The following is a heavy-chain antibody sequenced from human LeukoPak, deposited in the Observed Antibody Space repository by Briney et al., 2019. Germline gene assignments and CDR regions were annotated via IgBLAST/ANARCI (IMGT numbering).Heavy chain of an antibody. CDR1: GFTFSSYA. D-gene: IGHD3-22*01. CDR2: ISGSGGST. CDR3: AIIMIVVVRVFDY. Sequence: GGSLRLSCAASGFTFSSYAMSWVRQAPGKGLEWVSAISGSGGSTYYADSVKGRFTISRDNSKNTLYLQMNSLRADDTAVYYCAIIMIVVVRVFDYWGQGTLVTVSS. J-gene: IGHJ4*02. V-gene: IGHV3-23*01.